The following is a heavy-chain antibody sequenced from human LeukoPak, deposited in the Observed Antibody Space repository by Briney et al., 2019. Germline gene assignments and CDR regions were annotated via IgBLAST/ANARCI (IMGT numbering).Heavy chain of an antibody. CDR2: ISGSGVST. CDR3: AKERRADGDYISAFDI. V-gene: IGHV3-23*01. CDR1: GFTFSSYN. J-gene: IGHJ3*02. Sequence: GGSLRLSCAASGFTFSSYNMNWVRQAPGKGLEWVSSISGSGVSTYYADSVKGRFTISRDNSKNTLYLQMNSLRAEDTAVYYCAKERRADGDYISAFDIWGQGTMVTVSS. D-gene: IGHD4-17*01.